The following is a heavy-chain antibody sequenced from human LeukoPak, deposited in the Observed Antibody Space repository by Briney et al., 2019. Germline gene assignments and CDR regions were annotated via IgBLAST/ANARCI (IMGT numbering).Heavy chain of an antibody. CDR2: IYYSGST. CDR3: ARRFWSGCRVLS. J-gene: IGHJ4*02. Sequence: SETLSLTCTVSGGSISSYYWSWIRQPPGKGLEWIGYIYYSGSTNYNPSLKSRVTISVDTSKNQFSLKLSSVTAADTAVYYCARRFWSGCRVLSWGQGTLVTVSS. CDR1: GGSISSYY. V-gene: IGHV4-59*12. D-gene: IGHD3-3*01.